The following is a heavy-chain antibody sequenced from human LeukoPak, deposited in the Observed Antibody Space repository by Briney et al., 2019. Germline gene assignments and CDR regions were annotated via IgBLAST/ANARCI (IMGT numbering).Heavy chain of an antibody. V-gene: IGHV3-7*03. J-gene: IGHJ6*03. CDR3: ARVGYYGSGELDHYYYYMDV. CDR1: GFTFNSYW. Sequence: GGSLRLSCAASGFTFNSYWMSWVRQAPGKGLEWVANIKQDGSEKYYVDSVKGRFTISRDNAKNSLYLQMTSLRAEDTAVYYCARVGYYGSGELDHYYYYMDVWGKGTTVTVSS. D-gene: IGHD3-10*01. CDR2: IKQDGSEK.